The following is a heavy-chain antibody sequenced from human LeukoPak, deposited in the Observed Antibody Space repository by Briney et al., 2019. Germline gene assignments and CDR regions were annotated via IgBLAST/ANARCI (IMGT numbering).Heavy chain of an antibody. V-gene: IGHV3-21*01. D-gene: IGHD4-17*01. J-gene: IGHJ4*02. Sequence: PGGSLSLSCAASGFTFSSYSMNWVRQARGKGLEWVSSISSSSSYIYYADSVKVRFTISRDNAKNSLYLQMNSLRAEDTAVYYCARGYGDYDYWGQGTLVTVSS. CDR2: ISSSSSYI. CDR3: ARGYGDYDY. CDR1: GFTFSSYS.